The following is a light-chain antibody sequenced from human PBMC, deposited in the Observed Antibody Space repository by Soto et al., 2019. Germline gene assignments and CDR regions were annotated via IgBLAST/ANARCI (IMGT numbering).Light chain of an antibody. J-gene: IGKJ3*01. CDR1: ESVNRD. CDR3: HQRINWPPFT. CDR2: DTS. V-gene: IGKV3-11*01. Sequence: EIVLTQSPATLSLSPGERATLSYRASESVNRDLAWYQQKTGQAPRLLIYDTSTRTTDIPTRLSGSGYGTDCTLTISSLRLEEVAVYYCHQRINWPPFTFGPGTKVDI.